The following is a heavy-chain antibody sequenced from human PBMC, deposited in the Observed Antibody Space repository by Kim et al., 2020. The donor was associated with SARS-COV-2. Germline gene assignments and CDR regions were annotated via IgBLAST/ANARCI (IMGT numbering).Heavy chain of an antibody. CDR3: ATSTGATIGMDV. CDR2: IYYSGST. CDR1: GGSISSSSYY. J-gene: IGHJ6*02. Sequence: SETLSLTCTVSGGSISSSSYYWGWIRQPPGKGLEWIGSIYYSGSTYYNPSLKSRVTISVDTSKNQFSLKLGSVTAADTAVYYCATSTGATIGMDVWGQGTTVTVSS. D-gene: IGHD7-27*01. V-gene: IGHV4-39*01.